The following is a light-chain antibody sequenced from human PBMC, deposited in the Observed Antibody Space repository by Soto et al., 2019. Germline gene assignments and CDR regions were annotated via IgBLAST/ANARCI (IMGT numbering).Light chain of an antibody. CDR3: QQYFALPLT. CDR2: TAY. Sequence: DIQMTQSPSSLSASVGDSVTITCRASQGINDFLAWFQQRPGMAPKSLIYTAYRLQSGVPSKFRGSGSGTDFALTISDLQPADFATYFCQQYFALPLTFGGGTRV. V-gene: IGKV1-16*02. J-gene: IGKJ4*01. CDR1: QGINDF.